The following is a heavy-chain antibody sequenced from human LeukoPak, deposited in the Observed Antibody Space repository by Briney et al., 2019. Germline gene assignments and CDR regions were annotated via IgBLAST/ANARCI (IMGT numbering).Heavy chain of an antibody. CDR3: ARDGTTRVGNWFDP. J-gene: IGHJ5*02. CDR2: IYTSGST. Sequence: SETLSLTCTVSGGSISSYYWSWIRQPAGKGLEWIGRIYTSGSTYYNPSLKSRVTMSVDTSKNQISLKLSSVTAADTAVYYCARDGTTRVGNWFDPWGQGTLVTVSS. V-gene: IGHV4-4*07. CDR1: GGSISSYY. D-gene: IGHD4-17*01.